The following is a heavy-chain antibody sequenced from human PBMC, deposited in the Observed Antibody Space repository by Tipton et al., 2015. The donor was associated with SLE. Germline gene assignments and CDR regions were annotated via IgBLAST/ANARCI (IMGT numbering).Heavy chain of an antibody. CDR1: GFTFDDYA. CDR3: ARDALGAAAGLDY. CDR2: ISWNGGST. Sequence: SLRLSCAASGFTFDDYAMHWVRQAPGKGLEWVSGISWNGGSTGYADSVKGRFTISRDNSKNTLYLQMNSLRAEDTAVYYCARDALGAAAGLDYWGQGTLVTVSS. V-gene: IGHV3-9*01. J-gene: IGHJ4*02. D-gene: IGHD6-13*01.